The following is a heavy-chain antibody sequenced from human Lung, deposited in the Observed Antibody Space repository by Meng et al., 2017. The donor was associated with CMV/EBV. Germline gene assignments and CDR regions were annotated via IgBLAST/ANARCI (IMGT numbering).Heavy chain of an antibody. D-gene: IGHD1-14*01. Sequence: SLKISCVASGFTFDDYGMHWVRQAPGKGLEWVSCISWNTGNIGYADSVKGRFTISRDNAKNSVYLQMNSLRIEDTALYYCARTARVSDYWGQGTLVTVSS. V-gene: IGHV3-9*01. CDR3: ARTARVSDY. CDR1: GFTFDDYG. J-gene: IGHJ4*02. CDR2: ISWNTGNI.